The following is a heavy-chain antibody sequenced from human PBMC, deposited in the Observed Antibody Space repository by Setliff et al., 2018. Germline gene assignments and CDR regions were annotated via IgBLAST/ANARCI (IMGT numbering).Heavy chain of an antibody. J-gene: IGHJ4*02. CDR2: IKRDGREI. D-gene: IGHD5-18*01. CDR3: ASGHRYGYLFEY. CDR1: GFTFSYAW. Sequence: LGESLTLSCAASGFTFSYAWMSWVRQAPGKGLEWVANIKRDGREIYYVDSVKGRFTISRDNAKNSLYLQMNSLRAEDTAVYYCASGHRYGYLFEYWGQGTLVTVSS. V-gene: IGHV3-7*03.